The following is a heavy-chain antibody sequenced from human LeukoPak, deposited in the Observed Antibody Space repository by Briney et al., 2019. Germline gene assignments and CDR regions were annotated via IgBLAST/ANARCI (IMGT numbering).Heavy chain of an antibody. CDR3: AREPTDSSSWSSFDY. J-gene: IGHJ4*02. Sequence: SETLSLTCAVYGGSFSGYYWSWIRQPPGKGLEWIGEINHSGSTNYNPSLKSRVTISVDTSKNQFSLKLSSVTAADTAVYYCAREPTDSSSWSSFDYWGQGTLVTVSS. CDR2: INHSGST. V-gene: IGHV4-34*01. CDR1: GGSFSGYY. D-gene: IGHD6-13*01.